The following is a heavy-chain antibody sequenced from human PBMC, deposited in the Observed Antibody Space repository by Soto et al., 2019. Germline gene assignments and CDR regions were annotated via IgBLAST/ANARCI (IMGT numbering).Heavy chain of an antibody. V-gene: IGHV4-39*01. D-gene: IGHD6-13*01. CDR3: ARRERIAAAGYDY. CDR1: GGSISSSSYY. CDR2: IYYSGST. J-gene: IGHJ4*02. Sequence: QLQLQESGPGLVKPSETLSLTCTVSGGSISSSSYYWGWIRQPPGKGLEWIGSIYYSGSTYYNPSLKSRVTISVDTSKNQFSLKLSSVTAADTAVYYCARRERIAAAGYDYWGQGTLVTVSS.